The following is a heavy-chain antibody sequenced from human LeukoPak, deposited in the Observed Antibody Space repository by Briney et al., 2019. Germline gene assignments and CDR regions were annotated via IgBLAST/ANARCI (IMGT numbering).Heavy chain of an antibody. CDR2: ISSKSTYL. CDR1: GFDFNYYD. Sequence: GSLRLSCVASGFDFNYYDMNWVRQAPGKGIEWVSSISSKSTYLDSAGSTKGRFTISSDNANNSVFLQMSSLRPEDTAVYYCARRGGLWSGRGFDLWGQGTRVTVSS. J-gene: IGHJ4*02. V-gene: IGHV3-21*01. CDR3: ARRGGLWSGRGFDL. D-gene: IGHD2-21*01.